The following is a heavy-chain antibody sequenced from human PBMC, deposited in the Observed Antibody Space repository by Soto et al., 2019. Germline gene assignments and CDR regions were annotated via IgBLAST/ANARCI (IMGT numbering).Heavy chain of an antibody. V-gene: IGHV3-73*02. Sequence: EVQLVESGGGLVQPGGSLKLSCAASGFAFSGSAMYWVRQASGKSPEWVGRIRSKGHNYATEYAASVKGRFTISRDDSKNTAYLQMNSLQTEDTAVYYCTRDLFSYDYSGILWFDPWGQGTLVTVSS. CDR2: IRSKGHNYAT. CDR3: TRDLFSYDYSGILWFDP. D-gene: IGHD3-16*01. CDR1: GFAFSGSA. J-gene: IGHJ5*02.